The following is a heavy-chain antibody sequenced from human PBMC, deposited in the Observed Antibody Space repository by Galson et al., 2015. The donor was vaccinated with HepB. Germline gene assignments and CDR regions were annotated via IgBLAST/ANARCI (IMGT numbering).Heavy chain of an antibody. Sequence: SVKVSCKASGYTFTRYGISWVRQAPGQGLEWMGWISAYNGNTNYAQKLQGRVTMTTDTSTSTAYMELRSLRSDDTAVYYCARVPGIAVAGTVTAGDYWGQGTLVTVSS. D-gene: IGHD6-19*01. V-gene: IGHV1-18*01. J-gene: IGHJ4*02. CDR1: GYTFTRYG. CDR3: ARVPGIAVAGTVTAGDY. CDR2: ISAYNGNT.